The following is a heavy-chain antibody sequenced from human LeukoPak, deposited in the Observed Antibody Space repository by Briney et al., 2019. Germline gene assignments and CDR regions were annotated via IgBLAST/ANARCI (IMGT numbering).Heavy chain of an antibody. Sequence: PSETLSLTCTVSGGSISSGDYYWSWIRQPPGKGLEWIGYIYYSGSTYYNPSLKSRVTISVDTSKDQFSLKLSSVTAADTAGYYCARNSGLRDDFWLGAVDIWGQGTMVTVSS. CDR3: ARNSGLRDDFWLGAVDI. CDR1: GGSISSGDYY. V-gene: IGHV4-30-4*08. D-gene: IGHD3-3*01. CDR2: IYYSGST. J-gene: IGHJ3*02.